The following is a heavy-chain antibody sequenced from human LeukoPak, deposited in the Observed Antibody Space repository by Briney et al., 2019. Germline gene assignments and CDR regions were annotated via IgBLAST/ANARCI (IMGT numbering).Heavy chain of an antibody. J-gene: IGHJ4*02. V-gene: IGHV3-23*01. CDR3: AKEGQTVAGNGYFDS. CDR2: ISNSDGST. CDR1: GFTFSSYA. D-gene: IGHD6-19*01. Sequence: AGGSLRLSCAASGFTFSSYAMSWVRQAPGKGLEWVSTISNSDGSTYYADSVKGRFTISRDNSENTLYLQLDSLRVEDTAVYYCAKEGQTVAGNGYFDSWGQGTLVTVSS.